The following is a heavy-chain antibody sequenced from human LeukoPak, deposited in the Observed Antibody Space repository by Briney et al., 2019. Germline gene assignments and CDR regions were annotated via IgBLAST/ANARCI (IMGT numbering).Heavy chain of an antibody. J-gene: IGHJ5*02. CDR2: IYTSGST. CDR1: GGSISSSSYY. D-gene: IGHD3-3*01. CDR3: ARDRRPTYDFWSGYDNWFDP. V-gene: IGHV4-61*02. Sequence: SQTLSLTCTVSGGSISSSSYYWSWIRQPAGKGLEWIGRIYTSGSTNYNPSLKSRVTISVDTSKNQFSLKLSSVTAADTAVYYCARDRRPTYDFWSGYDNWFDPWGQGTLVTVSS.